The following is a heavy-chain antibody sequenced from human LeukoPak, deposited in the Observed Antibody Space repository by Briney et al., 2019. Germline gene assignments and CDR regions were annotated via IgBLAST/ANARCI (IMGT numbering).Heavy chain of an antibody. D-gene: IGHD3-22*01. V-gene: IGHV1-69*05. J-gene: IGHJ1*01. CDR1: GGTFSSYA. CDR3: AIYYYDSSGYYYGEYFQH. CDR2: IIPIFGTA. Sequence: SSVKVSCKASGGTFSSYAISWLRQAPGQGLEWMGGIIPIFGTANYAQKFQGRVTITTDESTSTAYMELSSLRSEDTAVYYCAIYYYDSSGYYYGEYFQHWGQGTLVTVSS.